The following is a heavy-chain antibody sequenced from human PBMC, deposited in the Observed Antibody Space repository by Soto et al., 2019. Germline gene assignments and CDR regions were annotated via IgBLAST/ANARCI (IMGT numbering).Heavy chain of an antibody. CDR2: IIPIFGTP. V-gene: IGHV1-69*06. CDR3: ARGLECRGYCLDKPTWFGP. CDR1: GGTFSTYT. J-gene: IGHJ5*02. D-gene: IGHD2-15*01. Sequence: SVKVSCKASGGTFSTYTFSWVRQAPGQGLEWMGRIIPIFGTPYYAQKFQGRVTIAADKSTSTVYMELSSLGSDDTAVYFCARGLECRGYCLDKPTWFGPWGQGTLVTVSS.